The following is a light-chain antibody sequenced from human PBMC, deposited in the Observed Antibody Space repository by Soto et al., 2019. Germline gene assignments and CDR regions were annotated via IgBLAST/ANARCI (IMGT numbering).Light chain of an antibody. J-gene: IGKJ1*01. V-gene: IGKV1-9*01. Sequence: DIQLTQSPSFLSASVGDRVTITCRASQGISSYLAWYQQKPGKAPKLLIYAASTLQSGVPSRFSGSGSGTEFTLTISSLQPEDFATYYCQQLNSYPRTFGQGIKVDI. CDR2: AAS. CDR1: QGISSY. CDR3: QQLNSYPRT.